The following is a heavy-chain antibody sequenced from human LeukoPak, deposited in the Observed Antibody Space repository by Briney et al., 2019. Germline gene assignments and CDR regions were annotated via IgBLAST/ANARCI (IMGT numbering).Heavy chain of an antibody. J-gene: IGHJ4*02. CDR1: GGSISSISYY. CDR2: MYHNGST. V-gene: IGHV4-39*07. CDR3: ASGFTSTWYLVLAY. Sequence: KASETLSLTCTVSGGSISSISYYWGWIRQPPGRGLEWIGSMYHNGSTYYNPSLTSRVTISLDTSKNQISLNLSSVTAADTAVYYCASGFTSTWYLVLAYWGQGTPVTVSS. D-gene: IGHD6-13*01.